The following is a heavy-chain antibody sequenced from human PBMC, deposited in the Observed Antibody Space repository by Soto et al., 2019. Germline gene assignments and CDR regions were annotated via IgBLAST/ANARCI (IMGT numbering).Heavy chain of an antibody. CDR1: GFSFSSFA. Sequence: EVQLLESGGGFIHPGGSLRLSCAASGFSFSSFAMNWVRQAPGKGLEWVSLISGSADSTCYADSVKGRFTISRDNSKSKLYLQINSLRAEDTAVYYCAKTRGAMIYAISVYGMDVWGQGTTVTVSS. CDR2: ISGSADST. J-gene: IGHJ6*02. D-gene: IGHD2-8*01. V-gene: IGHV3-23*01. CDR3: AKTRGAMIYAISVYGMDV.